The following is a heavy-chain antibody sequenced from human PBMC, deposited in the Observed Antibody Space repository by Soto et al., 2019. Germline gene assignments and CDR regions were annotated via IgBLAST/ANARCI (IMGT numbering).Heavy chain of an antibody. CDR2: ITWKSGII. CDR1: GFTFDDYA. J-gene: IGHJ2*01. Sequence: EVQLVESGGGLVQPGRSLRLSCAASGFTFDDYAMHWVGQPRGKGLGWVSGITWKSGIIVYADSVKGRFTISRDNTKNSLYLHTNSLRPADTALYYCATDPGYSTSYFGYVDLWGRGTLVTVSS. V-gene: IGHV3-9*01. CDR3: ATDPGYSTSYFGYVDL. D-gene: IGHD6-13*01.